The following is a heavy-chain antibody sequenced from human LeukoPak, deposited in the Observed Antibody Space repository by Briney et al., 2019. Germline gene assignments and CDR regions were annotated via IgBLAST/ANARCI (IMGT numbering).Heavy chain of an antibody. CDR1: GGSFSGYY. J-gene: IGHJ4*02. V-gene: IGHV4-34*01. Sequence: SETLSLTCAVYGGSFSGYYWSWIRQPPGRGLEWIGEINHSGSTNYNPSLKSRVTISVDTSKNQFSLKLSSVTAADTAVYYCALALYGWVDYWGQGTLVTVSS. D-gene: IGHD6-19*01. CDR2: INHSGST. CDR3: ALALYGWVDY.